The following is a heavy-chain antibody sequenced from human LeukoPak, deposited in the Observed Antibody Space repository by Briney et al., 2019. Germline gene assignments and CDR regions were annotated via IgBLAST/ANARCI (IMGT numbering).Heavy chain of an antibody. CDR1: GGSFSSYA. CDR3: AREGTGSYAGSFVY. CDR2: IVPILGIA. V-gene: IGHV1-69*04. J-gene: IGHJ4*02. Sequence: GASVKVSCKASGGSFSSYAISWVRQAPGQGLEWVGNIVPILGIADYAQKFQARVTITADKSASTVYMELTSLTSGDTAVYYCAREGTGSYAGSFVYRGQGTLVTVSS. D-gene: IGHD1-26*01.